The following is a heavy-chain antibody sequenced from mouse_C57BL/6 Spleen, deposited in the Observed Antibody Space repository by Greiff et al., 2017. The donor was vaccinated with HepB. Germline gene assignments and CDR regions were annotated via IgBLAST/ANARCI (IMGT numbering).Heavy chain of an antibody. Sequence: VQLVESGAELVRPGASVKLSCKASGYTFTDYYINWVKQRPGQGLEWIARIYPGSGNTYYNEKFKGKATLTAEKSSSTAYMQLSSLTSEDSAVYFCAREITTETGFAYWGQGTLVTVSA. D-gene: IGHD1-1*01. V-gene: IGHV1-76*01. J-gene: IGHJ3*01. CDR2: IYPGSGNT. CDR3: AREITTETGFAY. CDR1: GYTFTDYY.